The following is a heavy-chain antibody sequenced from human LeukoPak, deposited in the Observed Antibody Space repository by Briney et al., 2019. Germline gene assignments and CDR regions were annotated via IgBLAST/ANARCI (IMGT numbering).Heavy chain of an antibody. V-gene: IGHV3-64D*06. CDR3: AKEPGSYFGSGSYIY. Sequence: GGSLRLSCSASGFSFSSYVIHWVRQAPGKGLEYLSVISANGGSTDYADSVKGRFTTSRDNSKKTVFLQMSSLRADDTAVYYCAKEPGSYFGSGSYIYWGQGTLVTVSS. J-gene: IGHJ4*02. CDR2: ISANGGST. CDR1: GFSFSSYV. D-gene: IGHD3-10*01.